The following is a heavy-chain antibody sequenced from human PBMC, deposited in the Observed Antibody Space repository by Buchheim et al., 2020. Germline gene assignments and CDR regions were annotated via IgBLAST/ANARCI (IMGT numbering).Heavy chain of an antibody. Sequence: QVQLQESGPGLVKPSQTLSLTCTVSGDSITSGYNYWNWIRQHAGKGPEWIGRIHNAGSTNYNPSLKSRATITVDTSKHQFSLDLSSVTAADTAVYYCVRAGMILFWFDPWGPGTL. V-gene: IGHV4-61*02. CDR1: GDSITSGYNY. D-gene: IGHD2-15*01. CDR2: IHNAGST. J-gene: IGHJ5*02. CDR3: VRAGMILFWFDP.